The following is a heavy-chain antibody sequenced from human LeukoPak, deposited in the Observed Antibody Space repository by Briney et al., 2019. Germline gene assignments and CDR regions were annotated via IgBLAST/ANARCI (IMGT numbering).Heavy chain of an antibody. J-gene: IGHJ6*03. Sequence: QSGGSLRLSCAASGFTFSSYWMSWVRQAPGKGLEWVANIKQDGSEKYYVDSVKGRFAISRDNAKNSLYLQMNSLRAEDTAVYYCARAGISPYYYYYYYMDVWGKGTTVTVSS. CDR3: ARAGISPYYYYYYYMDV. CDR1: GFTFSSYW. V-gene: IGHV3-7*01. CDR2: IKQDGSEK.